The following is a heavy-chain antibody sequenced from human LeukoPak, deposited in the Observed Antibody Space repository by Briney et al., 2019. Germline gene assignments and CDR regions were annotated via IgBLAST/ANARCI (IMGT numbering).Heavy chain of an antibody. D-gene: IGHD2-15*01. CDR3: ARLRKAAAATSGFDY. J-gene: IGHJ4*02. CDR2: IYPGDSDT. CDR1: GYSFTSYW. V-gene: IGHV5-51*01. Sequence: GESLKISCKGSGYSFTSYWIGWVRQMPGKGLEWMGIIYPGDSDTRYSPSFQGQVTISADKSISTAYLQWSSLKASDTAMYYCARLRKAAAATSGFDYWGQGTLVTVSA.